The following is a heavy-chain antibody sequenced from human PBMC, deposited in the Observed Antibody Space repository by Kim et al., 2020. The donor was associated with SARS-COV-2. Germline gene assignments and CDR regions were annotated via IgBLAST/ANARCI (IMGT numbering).Heavy chain of an antibody. D-gene: IGHD6-13*01. Sequence: SVKVSCKASGGTFSSYAISWVRQAPGQGLEWMGGIIPIFGTANYAQKFQGRVTITADESTSTAHMELSSLRSEDTAVYYCARDLGDSSSWYNWFDPWGQGTLVTVSS. CDR3: ARDLGDSSSWYNWFDP. J-gene: IGHJ5*02. V-gene: IGHV1-69*13. CDR1: GGTFSSYA. CDR2: IIPIFGTA.